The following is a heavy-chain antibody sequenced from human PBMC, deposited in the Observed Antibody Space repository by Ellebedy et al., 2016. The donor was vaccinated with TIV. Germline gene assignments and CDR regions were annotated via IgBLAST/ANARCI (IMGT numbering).Heavy chain of an antibody. CDR2: INQGGSVK. V-gene: IGHV3-7*01. J-gene: IGHJ3*02. Sequence: GGSLRLSCAASGFSFNSYWMTWVRQAPGKGLEWVANINQGGSVKYYVDSLRGRFTISRDNAKNSLYLQMNSLRAEDTAVYYCATDGSYGDYLSPAHAFENWGQGTVVIVSS. CDR1: GFSFNSYW. CDR3: ATDGSYGDYLSPAHAFEN. D-gene: IGHD4-17*01.